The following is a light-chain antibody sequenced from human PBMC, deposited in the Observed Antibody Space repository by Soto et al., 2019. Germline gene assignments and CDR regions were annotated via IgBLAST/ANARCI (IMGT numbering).Light chain of an antibody. CDR2: GAS. V-gene: IGKV3-20*01. CDR1: QSVSSSY. Sequence: EIVLTQSPGTLSLSPGERATLSCRASQSVSSSYLVWYQQKPGQALRLLIYGASSRATCIPDRFSRSRSGTDFALTISRLELEDSAVYYCQQYSAFPSTFGQRTKLEIK. J-gene: IGKJ2*01. CDR3: QQYSAFPST.